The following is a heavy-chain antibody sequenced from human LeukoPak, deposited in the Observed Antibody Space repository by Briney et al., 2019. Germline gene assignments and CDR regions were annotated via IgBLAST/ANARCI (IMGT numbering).Heavy chain of an antibody. V-gene: IGHV3-11*01. J-gene: IGHJ6*04. CDR3: AELGITMIGGV. D-gene: IGHD3-10*02. CDR2: IKSGGNTI. CDR1: GFSFSDYY. Sequence: GGSLRLSCEASGFSFSDYYMTWIRQPPGKGLEWTAYIKSGGNTIYYAGSVKGRFTISRDDGKNSLFLQMNSLRAEDTAVYYCAELGITMIGGVWGKGTTVAISS.